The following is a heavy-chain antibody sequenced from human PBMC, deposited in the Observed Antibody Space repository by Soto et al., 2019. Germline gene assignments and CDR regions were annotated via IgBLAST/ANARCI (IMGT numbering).Heavy chain of an antibody. CDR2: ISYDGSNK. Sequence: GGSLRLSCAASGFTFSSYGMHWVRQAPGKGLEWVAVISYDGSNKYYADFVKGRFTISRDNSKNTLYLQMNSLRAEDTAVYYCAVTAMASFDYWGQGTLVTVSS. V-gene: IGHV3-30*03. J-gene: IGHJ4*02. D-gene: IGHD5-18*01. CDR1: GFTFSSYG. CDR3: AVTAMASFDY.